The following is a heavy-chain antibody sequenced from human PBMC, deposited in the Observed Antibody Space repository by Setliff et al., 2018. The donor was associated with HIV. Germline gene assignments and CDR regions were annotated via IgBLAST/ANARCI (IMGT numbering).Heavy chain of an antibody. CDR1: GGSIKSYS. CDR3: ARERVVRGVVDPGTSPIFDN. J-gene: IGHJ4*02. Sequence: SETLSLTCTVSGGSIKSYSWSWIRQPAGKGLEGIGRVCTSGDTNYNPSLQSRVAMSVDTSKNQFSLNLNSVTAAYTALYYCARERVVRGVVDPGTSPIFDNWGQGILVTVSS. V-gene: IGHV4-4*07. D-gene: IGHD3-10*01. CDR2: VCTSGDT.